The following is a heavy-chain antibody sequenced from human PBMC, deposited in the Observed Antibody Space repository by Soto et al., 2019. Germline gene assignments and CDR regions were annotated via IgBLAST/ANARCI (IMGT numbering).Heavy chain of an antibody. Sequence: GESLKISCKGSGYSFTSYWIGWVRQMPGKGLEWMGIIYPGDSDTRYSPSFQGQVTISADKSISTAYLQWSSLKASDTAMYYCVRGIAVAGPSNNWFDPWGQGTLVTAPQ. J-gene: IGHJ5*02. D-gene: IGHD6-19*01. CDR3: VRGIAVAGPSNNWFDP. CDR1: GYSFTSYW. CDR2: IYPGDSDT. V-gene: IGHV5-51*01.